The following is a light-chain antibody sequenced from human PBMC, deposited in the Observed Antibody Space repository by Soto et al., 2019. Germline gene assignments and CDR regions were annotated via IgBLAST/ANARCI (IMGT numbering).Light chain of an antibody. CDR2: AAS. V-gene: IGKV3-20*01. CDR1: QSVSSSH. CDR3: QQYGYSPIT. Sequence: EIVLTQGPRTLSLYPGERATRSGRASQSVSSSHLAWYQHKPGQAPRLLIYAASSRATGSPDRFSGGGSGTDFTLTISRLEPEDFAVYYCQQYGYSPITFGQGTRLEIK. J-gene: IGKJ5*01.